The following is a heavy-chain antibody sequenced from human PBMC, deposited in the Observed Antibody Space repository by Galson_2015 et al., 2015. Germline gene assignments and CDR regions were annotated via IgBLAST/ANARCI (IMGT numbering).Heavy chain of an antibody. V-gene: IGHV3-21*01. CDR2: ISSSSSYI. D-gene: IGHD5-12*01. J-gene: IGHJ4*02. Sequence: SLRLSCAASGFTFSSYSMNWVRQAPGKGLEWVSSISSSSSYIYYADSVKGRFTISRDNAKNSLYLQMNSLRAEDTAVYYCARKGAHSGYDFDYWGQGTQVTVSS. CDR1: GFTFSSYS. CDR3: ARKGAHSGYDFDY.